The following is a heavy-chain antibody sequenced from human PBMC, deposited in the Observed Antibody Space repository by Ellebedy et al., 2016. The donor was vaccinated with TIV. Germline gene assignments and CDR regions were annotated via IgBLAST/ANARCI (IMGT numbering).Heavy chain of an antibody. CDR3: AKDQVGGDGRWVFGI. D-gene: IGHD3-16*01. CDR1: GFTFSTYA. Sequence: PGGSLRLSCVSSGFTFSTYAMAWVCQTPGKGLEWVSGIYGSGRGINYADSVKGRFTISRDNSKNTLYLQMNSLRAEDTAIYFCAKDQVGGDGRWVFGIWGRGTMVTVSS. CDR2: IYGSGRGI. J-gene: IGHJ3*02. V-gene: IGHV3-23*01.